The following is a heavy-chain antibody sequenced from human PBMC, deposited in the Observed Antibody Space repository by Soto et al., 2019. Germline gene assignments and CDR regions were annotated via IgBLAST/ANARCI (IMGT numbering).Heavy chain of an antibody. CDR1: GFTFSYYW. CDR3: ARGERGAFDL. Sequence: EVQLVESGGGLVQPGESLRLSCAASGFTFSYYWMHWVRQAPGKGLVWVSRIHSDGSSTTYADSVKDRFTISRDNAMNTLYLQMNSMRAEDTAVYYCARGERGAFDLWGQGTVLTVSS. V-gene: IGHV3-74*03. CDR2: IHSDGSST. J-gene: IGHJ3*01. D-gene: IGHD1-26*01.